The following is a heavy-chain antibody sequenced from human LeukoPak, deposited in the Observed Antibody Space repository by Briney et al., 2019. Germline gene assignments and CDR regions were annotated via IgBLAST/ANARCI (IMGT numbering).Heavy chain of an antibody. V-gene: IGHV4-4*02. D-gene: IGHD3-3*01. J-gene: IGHJ5*02. Sequence: TSETLSLTCAVSGGSISSSNWWSWVRQPPGKGLEWIGEIYHSGSTNYNPSLKSRVTISVDTSKNQFSLKLSSVTAADTAVYYCARGSYHFWSGNYSNMAWFDPWGQGTLVTVSS. CDR3: ARGSYHFWSGNYSNMAWFDP. CDR2: IYHSGST. CDR1: GGSISSSNW.